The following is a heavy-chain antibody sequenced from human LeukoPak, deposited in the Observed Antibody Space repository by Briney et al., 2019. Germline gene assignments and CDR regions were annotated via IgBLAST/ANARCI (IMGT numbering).Heavy chain of an antibody. D-gene: IGHD3-22*01. J-gene: IGHJ4*02. CDR3: ARESYYYDSSGYYSFDY. CDR1: GFTFSSYG. CDR2: ISSSSSTI. V-gene: IGHV3-48*01. Sequence: PGGSLRLSCAASGFTFSSYGMNWVRQAPGKGLEWVSYISSSSSTIYYADSVKGRFTISRDNAKNSLYLQMNSLRAEDTAVYYCARESYYYDSSGYYSFDYWGQGTLVTVSS.